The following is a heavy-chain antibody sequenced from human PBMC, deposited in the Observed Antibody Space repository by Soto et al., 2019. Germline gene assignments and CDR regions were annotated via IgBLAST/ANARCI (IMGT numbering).Heavy chain of an antibody. D-gene: IGHD7-27*01. V-gene: IGHV3-23*01. CDR1: GFTFSSYA. Sequence: EVHLLESGGDLVQPGGSLRLSCAASGFTFSSYAMSWVRQAPGKGREWVSSVSGGGGSTYFADSVKGRFTTSSDNSNNTLYLQMNSLRAEDTAIYYCAKGGLLTGVAYFDYWGQGTLVTVSS. CDR2: VSGGGGST. J-gene: IGHJ4*02. CDR3: AKGGLLTGVAYFDY.